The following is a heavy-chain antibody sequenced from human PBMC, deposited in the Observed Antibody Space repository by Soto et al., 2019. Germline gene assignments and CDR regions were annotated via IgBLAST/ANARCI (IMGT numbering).Heavy chain of an antibody. V-gene: IGHV1-69*06. J-gene: IGHJ4*02. CDR3: ARGGIHYYDSSGHAFDY. D-gene: IGHD3-22*01. CDR2: IIPIFGTA. CDR1: GGTFDIYG. Sequence: QVQLVQSGAEVKKPGSSVKVSCKASGGTFDIYGFNWARQAPGQGLEWMGTIIPIFGTADYAQKFEGRVSITADKSTSTAYMELRSLTSEDTAMYYCARGGIHYYDSSGHAFDYRGQGTLITVSS.